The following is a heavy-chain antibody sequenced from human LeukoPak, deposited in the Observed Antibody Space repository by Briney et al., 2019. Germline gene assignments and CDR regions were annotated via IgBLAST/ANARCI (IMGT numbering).Heavy chain of an antibody. Sequence: AGGSLRLSCAASGFTFSSYGMHWVRQAPGKGLEWVAVISYDGSNKYYADSVKGRFTISRDNAKNSLYLQMNSLRAEDTAVYYCARFGLVGATEAFDIWGQGTMVTVSS. CDR1: GFTFSSYG. CDR3: ARFGLVGATEAFDI. J-gene: IGHJ3*02. V-gene: IGHV3-30*03. CDR2: ISYDGSNK. D-gene: IGHD1-26*01.